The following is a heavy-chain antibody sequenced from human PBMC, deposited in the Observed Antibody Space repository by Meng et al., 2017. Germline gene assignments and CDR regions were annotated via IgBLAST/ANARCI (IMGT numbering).Heavy chain of an antibody. CDR3: ARRGADYGAFDP. CDR1: VGSISSGHYY. J-gene: IGHJ5*02. CDR2: IYYSGST. V-gene: IGHV4-30-4*01. D-gene: IGHD4/OR15-4a*01. Sequence: QVQLQESGPGRVKPSQTLSLTGTVSVGSISSGHYYWSWIRQPPGKGLEWIGYIYYSGSTHYNPSLKSRVIISLDTSKNQFSLKLSSVTAADTAVYYCARRGADYGAFDPWGQGTLVTVSS.